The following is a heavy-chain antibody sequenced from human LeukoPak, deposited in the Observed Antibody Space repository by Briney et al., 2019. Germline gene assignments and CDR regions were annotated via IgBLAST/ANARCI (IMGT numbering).Heavy chain of an antibody. J-gene: IGHJ4*02. CDR2: INHSGST. D-gene: IGHD3-9*01. V-gene: IGHV4-34*01. CDR3: ARGPGFAD. CDR1: GGSFSGYY. Sequence: PSETLSLTCAVYGGSFSGYYWSWIRQPPGKGLEWTGEINHSGSTNYNPSLKSRVTISVDTSKNQFSLKLSSVTAADTAVYYCARGPGFADWGQGTLVTVSS.